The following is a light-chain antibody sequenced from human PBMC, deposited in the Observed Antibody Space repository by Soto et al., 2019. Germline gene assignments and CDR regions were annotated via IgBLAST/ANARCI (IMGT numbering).Light chain of an antibody. CDR2: LGS. Sequence: DIVMTQSPLSLPVTPGEPASISCRSSQSLLHRNGYNYLDWYLQKPGQSPQLLIYLGSNRASGVHDRFRSSGSGTDFTLEISRVEAEDVGVYYCMQSLQTPPAFGQGTRLEI. V-gene: IGKV2-28*01. CDR3: MQSLQTPPA. CDR1: QSLLHRNGYNY. J-gene: IGKJ5*01.